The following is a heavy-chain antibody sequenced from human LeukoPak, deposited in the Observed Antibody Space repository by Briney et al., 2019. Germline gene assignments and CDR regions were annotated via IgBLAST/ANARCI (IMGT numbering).Heavy chain of an antibody. CDR1: GFTLSNYW. V-gene: IGHV3-74*01. CDR3: TSQFSTAGGY. CDR2: INSDGSST. Sequence: GGSLKLSCVASGFTLSNYWMHWVRQAPGKGLVWVSRINSDGSSTSYADSVKGRFTISRDNGKNTLYLQMNRLSADDTAVYFCTSQFSTAGGYWGQGTLVTVSS. J-gene: IGHJ4*02. D-gene: IGHD4-17*01.